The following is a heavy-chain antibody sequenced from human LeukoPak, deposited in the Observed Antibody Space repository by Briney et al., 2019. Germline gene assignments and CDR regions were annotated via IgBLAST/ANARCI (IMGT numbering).Heavy chain of an antibody. V-gene: IGHV4-39*02. CDR1: GGSIGSSSYY. CDR3: AREGWFGEPPSHWFDP. J-gene: IGHJ5*02. Sequence: SETLSLTCTVSGGSIGSSSYYWGWIRQPPGKGLEWIGSIYYSGSTYYNPSLKSRVTISVDTSKNQFSLKLSSVTAADTAVYYCAREGWFGEPPSHWFDPWGQGTLVTVSS. CDR2: IYYSGST. D-gene: IGHD3-10*01.